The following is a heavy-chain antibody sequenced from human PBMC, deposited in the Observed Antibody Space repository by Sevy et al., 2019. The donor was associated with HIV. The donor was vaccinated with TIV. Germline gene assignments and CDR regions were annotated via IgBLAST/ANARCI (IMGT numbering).Heavy chain of an antibody. D-gene: IGHD3-9*01. V-gene: IGHV3-53*01. CDR3: ARLYYDILTGSGGDDAFDI. CDR2: IYSGGST. J-gene: IGHJ3*02. CDR1: GFTVSSNY. Sequence: GGSLRLSCAASGFTVSSNYMSWVRQAPGKGLEWVSVIYSGGSTYYADSVKGRFTISRDNSKKTLYLQMNSLRAEDTAVYYCARLYYDILTGSGGDDAFDIWGQGTMVTVSS.